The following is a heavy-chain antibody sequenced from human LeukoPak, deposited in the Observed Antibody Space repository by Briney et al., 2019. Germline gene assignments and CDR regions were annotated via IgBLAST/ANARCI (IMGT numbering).Heavy chain of an antibody. CDR3: TSLIPGDSSSRDY. Sequence: GGSLRLSCAASGFTFSGSAMQWVRQASGQGLEWVGRIRTKANSYATAYAASVKGRFTISRDDSKNTSYLQMHSLKTEDTAVYYCTSLIPGDSSSRDYWDQGTLVTVSS. D-gene: IGHD6-13*01. J-gene: IGHJ4*02. CDR1: GFTFSGSA. CDR2: IRTKANSYAT. V-gene: IGHV3-73*01.